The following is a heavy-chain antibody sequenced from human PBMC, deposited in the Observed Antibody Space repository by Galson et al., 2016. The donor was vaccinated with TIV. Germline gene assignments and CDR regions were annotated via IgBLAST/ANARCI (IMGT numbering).Heavy chain of an antibody. CDR2: IYSGGST. V-gene: IGHV3-53*05. D-gene: IGHD6-13*01. CDR3: ASPQAAAGIDAFDI. Sequence: SLRLSCAASGFTVSSNYMTWVRQAPGKGLESVSVIYSGGSTYYIDSVKGRFTISRDTSKTTLYLQMNSLRVEDTAVYYCASPQAAAGIDAFDIWGQGTMVIVSS. CDR1: GFTVSSNY. J-gene: IGHJ3*02.